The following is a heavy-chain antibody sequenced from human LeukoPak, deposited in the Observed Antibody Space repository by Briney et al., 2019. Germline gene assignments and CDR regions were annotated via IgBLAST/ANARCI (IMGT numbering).Heavy chain of an antibody. CDR1: GFTFDDYA. Sequence: GRSLRLSCAASGFTFDDYAMHWVRQAPGKGLEWVSGISWNSDSIGYADSVKGRFTISRDNAKNSLYLQMNSLRAEDTALYYCAAGGYPDYWGQGTLVTVSS. V-gene: IGHV3-9*01. D-gene: IGHD3-22*01. CDR3: AAGGYPDY. J-gene: IGHJ4*02. CDR2: ISWNSDSI.